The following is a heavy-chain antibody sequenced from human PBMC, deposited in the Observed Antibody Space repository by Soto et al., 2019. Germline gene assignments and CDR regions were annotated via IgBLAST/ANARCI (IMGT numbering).Heavy chain of an antibody. D-gene: IGHD6-6*01. CDR2: IYYSGST. V-gene: IGHV4-39*01. CDR3: ARRSIAARRGIHVGDY. CDR1: GGSISSSSYY. J-gene: IGHJ4*02. Sequence: PSETLSLTCTVSGGSISSSSYYWGWIRQPPGKGLEWIGSIYYSGSTYYNPSLKSRVTISVDTSKNQFSLKLSSVTAADTAVYYCARRSIAARRGIHVGDYWGQGTLVTVSS.